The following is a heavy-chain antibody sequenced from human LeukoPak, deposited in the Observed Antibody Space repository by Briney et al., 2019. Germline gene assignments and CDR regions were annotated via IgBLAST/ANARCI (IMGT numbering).Heavy chain of an antibody. J-gene: IGHJ4*02. CDR1: GDFVNSDYY. CDR3: ARHPQHFGSGSYYTPFDY. V-gene: IGHV4-38-2*01. Sequence: PSETLSLTCGVSGDFVNSDYYWGWIRQPPGKGLAWIGSIYRSGSPTYNESLKSRVTISVDTSKKQLSLKLSSVTAADTAVYYCARHPQHFGSGSYYTPFDYWGQGTLVTVSS. D-gene: IGHD3-10*01. CDR2: IYRSGSP.